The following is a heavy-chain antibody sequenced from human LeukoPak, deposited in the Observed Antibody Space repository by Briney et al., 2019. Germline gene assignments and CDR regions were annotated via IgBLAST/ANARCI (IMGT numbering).Heavy chain of an antibody. D-gene: IGHD2-2*01. CDR2: IYTSGST. Sequence: PSETLSLTCTVSGGSISSGSYYWSWIRQPAGKGLEWIGRIYTSGSTNYNPSLKSRVTISVDTSKNQFSLKLSSVTAADTAVYYCARGKVVPAASYGMDVWGQGTTVTVSS. CDR3: ARGKVVPAASYGMDV. CDR1: GGSISSGSYY. J-gene: IGHJ6*02. V-gene: IGHV4-61*02.